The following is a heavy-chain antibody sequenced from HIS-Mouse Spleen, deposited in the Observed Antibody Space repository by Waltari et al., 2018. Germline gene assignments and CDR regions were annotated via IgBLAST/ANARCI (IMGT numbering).Heavy chain of an antibody. CDR1: GFSLSTSGMC. Sequence: QVTLRESGPALVKPTQTLTLTCTFSGFSLSTSGMCVSWIRQPPWKALDWLARIHWDDDKKYSTSAHARRTIYKETSRNQVVHTMTNMDPVDTATYYCARIAVGYSSGWYAFDYWGQGTLGTVSS. D-gene: IGHD6-19*01. CDR2: IHWDDDK. J-gene: IGHJ4*02. V-gene: IGHV2-70*15. CDR3: ARIAVGYSSGWYAFDY.